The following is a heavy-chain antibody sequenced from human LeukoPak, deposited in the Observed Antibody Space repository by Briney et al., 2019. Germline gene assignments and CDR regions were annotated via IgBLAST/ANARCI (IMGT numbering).Heavy chain of an antibody. CDR2: ISWNSGYI. Sequence: PGRSLRLSCAASGFTFDNYAMHWVRQAPGKGLEWLSIISWNSGYIGYADSVKGRFTISRDNAKKSLDLQMNSLRAEDTAFYYCAKVQGTYSSGYFFDYWGQGTLVTVSS. J-gene: IGHJ4*02. CDR1: GFTFDNYA. CDR3: AKVQGTYSSGYFFDY. D-gene: IGHD6-19*01. V-gene: IGHV3-9*01.